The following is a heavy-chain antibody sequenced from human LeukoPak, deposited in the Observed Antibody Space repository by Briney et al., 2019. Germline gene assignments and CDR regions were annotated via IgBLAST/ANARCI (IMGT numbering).Heavy chain of an antibody. V-gene: IGHV3-30*02. CDR3: AKDESYCSSTSCYGSGY. CDR1: GFTFSSYG. Sequence: GGSLRLSCAASGFTFSSYGMHWVRQAPGKGLEWVAFIRYDGSNKYYADSVKGRFTISRDNSKNTLYLQMNSLRAEDTAVYYCAKDESYCSSTSCYGSGYWGQGTLVTVSS. J-gene: IGHJ4*02. CDR2: IRYDGSNK. D-gene: IGHD2-2*01.